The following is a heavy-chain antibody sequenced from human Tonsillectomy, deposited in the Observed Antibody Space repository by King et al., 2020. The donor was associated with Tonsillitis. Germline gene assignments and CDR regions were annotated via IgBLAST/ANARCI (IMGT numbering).Heavy chain of an antibody. CDR1: GFPFNNYA. Sequence: VQLVESGGGLVQPGGSLRLSCAASGFPFNNYAMSWVRQPPGKGLEWVSAISGGGGSTYYADSVKGRFTISRDNSKNTQYLQMNSLRVEDTAVYYCAKELGDEVGDGFDIWGQGTMVTVSS. CDR2: ISGGGGST. D-gene: IGHD1-26*01. CDR3: AKELGDEVGDGFDI. V-gene: IGHV3-23*04. J-gene: IGHJ3*02.